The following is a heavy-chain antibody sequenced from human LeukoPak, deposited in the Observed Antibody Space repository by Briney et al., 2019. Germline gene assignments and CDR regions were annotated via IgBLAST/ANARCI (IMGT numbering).Heavy chain of an antibody. Sequence: GASVKVSCKASGYTFTSYGISWVRQAPGQGLEWMGWISAYNGNTNYAQKLQGRVAMTTDTSTSTAYMELRSLRSDDTAVYYCARGYDFWSGYFTWGFDYWGQGTLVTVSS. D-gene: IGHD3-3*01. J-gene: IGHJ4*02. CDR1: GYTFTSYG. CDR3: ARGYDFWSGYFTWGFDY. V-gene: IGHV1-18*01. CDR2: ISAYNGNT.